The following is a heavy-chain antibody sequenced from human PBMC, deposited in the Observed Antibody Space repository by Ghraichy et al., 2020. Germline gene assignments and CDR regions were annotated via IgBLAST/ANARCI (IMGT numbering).Heavy chain of an antibody. CDR1: GFPFRGYW. J-gene: IGHJ6*01. D-gene: IGHD6-19*01. Sequence: LSLTCAASGFPFRGYWMTWVRQAPGKGLEWVASVKQDGTEEKYLDSVKGRFTISRDNPKNSLYLQMNSLRAEDTAVYYCAKNIVVAGKILYYYYGMDVWRQGTTVTVSS. V-gene: IGHV3-7*01. CDR2: VKQDGTEE. CDR3: AKNIVVAGKILYYYYGMDV.